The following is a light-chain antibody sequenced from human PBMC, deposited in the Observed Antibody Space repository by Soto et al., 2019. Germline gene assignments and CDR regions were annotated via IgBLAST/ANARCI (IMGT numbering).Light chain of an antibody. CDR1: NIRSKN. CDR3: QIWDRSTNV. J-gene: IGLJ1*01. Sequence: SYELTQPLSVSVALGQTARITCGGNNIRSKNMHWYQQKPGQAPVLVIYRDSNRPSGIPERFSGSKSGNTATLTISRAQARDQDDSYCQIWDRSTNVFGTGTKVTV. V-gene: IGLV3-9*01. CDR2: RDS.